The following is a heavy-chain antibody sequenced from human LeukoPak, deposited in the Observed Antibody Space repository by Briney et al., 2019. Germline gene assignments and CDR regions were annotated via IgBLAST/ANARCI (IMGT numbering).Heavy chain of an antibody. D-gene: IGHD3-10*01. CDR3: ARGGAWFGESYDY. V-gene: IGHV3-21*01. CDR2: ISSSSSYI. Sequence: GGSLRLSCAASGFTFSSYSMNWVRQAPGKGLEWVSSISSSSSYIYCADSVKGRFTISRDNAKNSLYLQMNSLRAEDTAVYYCARGGAWFGESYDYWGQGTLVTVSS. J-gene: IGHJ4*02. CDR1: GFTFSSYS.